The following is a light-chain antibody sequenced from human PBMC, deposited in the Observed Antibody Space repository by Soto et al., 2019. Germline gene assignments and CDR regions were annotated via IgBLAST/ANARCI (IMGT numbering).Light chain of an antibody. CDR2: GAS. J-gene: IGKJ4*01. CDR1: QTVSSN. V-gene: IGKV3-15*01. Sequence: EMVLTQSPDTLSLSPGERATLSCRASQTVSSNFLAWYQQRPGQAPRLLIYGASTRATGIPARFSGSGSGTEFTLTINSLQSEDFAVYYCQQYYTWPVTFGGGTKVDIK. CDR3: QQYYTWPVT.